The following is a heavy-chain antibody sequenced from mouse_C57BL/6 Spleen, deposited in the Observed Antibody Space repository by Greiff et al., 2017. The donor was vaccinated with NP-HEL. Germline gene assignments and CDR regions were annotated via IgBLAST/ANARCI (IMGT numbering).Heavy chain of an antibody. V-gene: IGHV1-80*01. J-gene: IGHJ2*01. CDR2: IYPGDGDT. Sequence: QVQLQQSGAELVKPGASVKISCKASGYAFSSYWMNWVKQRPGKGLEWIGQIYPGDGDTNYNGKFKGKATLTADKSSSTAYMQLSSLTSEDSAVYFCAGGSSQYYFDYWGQGTTLTVSS. D-gene: IGHD1-1*01. CDR3: AGGSSQYYFDY. CDR1: GYAFSSYW.